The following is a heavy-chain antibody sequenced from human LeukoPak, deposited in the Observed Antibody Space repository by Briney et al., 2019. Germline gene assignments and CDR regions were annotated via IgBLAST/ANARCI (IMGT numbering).Heavy chain of an antibody. CDR3: AREGSSSGRYYFDY. D-gene: IGHD6-6*01. CDR2: ISGSGGST. J-gene: IGHJ4*02. Sequence: PGGSLRLSCAASGFTFSSYAMSWVRQAPGKGLEWVSAISGSGGSTYYADSVKGRFTISRDNSKNTLYLQMNSLRVEDTAVYYCAREGSSSGRYYFDYWGQGTLVTVSS. V-gene: IGHV3-23*01. CDR1: GFTFSSYA.